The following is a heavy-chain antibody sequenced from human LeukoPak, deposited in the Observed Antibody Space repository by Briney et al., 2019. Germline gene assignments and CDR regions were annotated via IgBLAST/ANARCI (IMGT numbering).Heavy chain of an antibody. CDR2: IRYDGSYE. V-gene: IGHV3-30*02. CDR3: AKDGGLHLYYYYNYMDI. D-gene: IGHD5-24*01. Sequence: GGSLRLSCAASGFTFNSYGMHWVRQAPGKGLEWVAFIRYDGSYECYADSVKGRFSISRDNSKTTLYLQMNSLRSEDTAVYYCAKDGGLHLYYYYNYMDIWGKGTTVTVSS. CDR1: GFTFNSYG. J-gene: IGHJ6*03.